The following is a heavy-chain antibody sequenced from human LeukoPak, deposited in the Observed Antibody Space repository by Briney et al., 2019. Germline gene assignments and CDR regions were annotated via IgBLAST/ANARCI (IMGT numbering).Heavy chain of an antibody. V-gene: IGHV3-48*03. CDR3: TTDHVGATVEFDS. J-gene: IGHJ4*02. Sequence: GGSLRLSCAASGFTFSSYKMNWVRHAPGEGLEWISYISTSGSSVKYADSVKGRFTISRDNAKNSLYLQMDSLRTADTAIYYCTTDHVGATVEFDSWGQGTPVTVSS. CDR2: ISTSGSSV. D-gene: IGHD1-26*01. CDR1: GFTFSSYK.